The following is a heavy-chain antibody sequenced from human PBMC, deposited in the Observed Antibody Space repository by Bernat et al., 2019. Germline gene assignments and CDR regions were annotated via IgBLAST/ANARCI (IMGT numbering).Heavy chain of an antibody. V-gene: IGHV3-23*01. CDR3: ARGAWEGVKYYFDY. CDR1: GFTFNNYA. D-gene: IGHD1-26*01. Sequence: EVQLLESGGGLVQPGGSLRLSCAASGFTFNNYAMSWVHQAPGKGLEWVSVISGGAGSTDYVDSVKGRFSISRDKSKNTLYLDMNSLRAEDTAVYYCARGAWEGVKYYFDYWGQGTLITVSS. J-gene: IGHJ4*02. CDR2: ISGGAGST.